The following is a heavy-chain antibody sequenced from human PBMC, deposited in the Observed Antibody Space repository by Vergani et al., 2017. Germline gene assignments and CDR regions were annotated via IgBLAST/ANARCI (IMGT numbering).Heavy chain of an antibody. D-gene: IGHD2-2*01. V-gene: IGHV3-48*01. CDR3: AREDSSTAGCAFDF. CDR1: GFDFSSYI. CDR2: VSTGTKSQ. Sequence: QLVESGGGWVQPGGSLRLSCVVSGFDFSSYIMNWVRQAPGKGLEWVSFVSTGTKSQSYAESVKGRFTISRDSAKNSLYLQMDSLRAEDTAVYYCAREDSSTAGCAFDFWGQGTKVTVSS. J-gene: IGHJ3*01.